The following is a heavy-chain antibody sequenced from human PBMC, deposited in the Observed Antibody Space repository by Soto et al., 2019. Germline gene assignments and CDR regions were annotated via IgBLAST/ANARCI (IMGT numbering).Heavy chain of an antibody. CDR2: INSDGRST. CDR1: GFTFSSYW. CDR3: VRTSLVVAAATREDY. J-gene: IGHJ4*02. V-gene: IGHV3-74*01. Sequence: EVQLVESGGGLVQPGGSLRLSCAASGFTFSSYWMHWVRQAPGKGLVWVSRINSDGRSTSYADSVKGRFTISRDNAKNTLYLQMNSLRAEDTAVYYCVRTSLVVAAATREDYWGKGTLVTVSS. D-gene: IGHD2-15*01.